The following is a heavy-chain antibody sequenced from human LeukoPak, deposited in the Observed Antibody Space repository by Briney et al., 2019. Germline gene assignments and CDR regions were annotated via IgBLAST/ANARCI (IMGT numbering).Heavy chain of an antibody. CDR2: IYTSGST. D-gene: IGHD2-21*02. CDR1: GGSISSHY. Sequence: SETLSLTCTVSGGSISSHYWSWIRQPAGKGLEWIGRIYTSGSTNYNPSLKSRVTMSVDTSKNQFSLKLSSVTAADTAVYYCARLACGGDCHKSNWFDPWGQGTLVTISS. CDR3: ARLACGGDCHKSNWFDP. V-gene: IGHV4-4*07. J-gene: IGHJ5*02.